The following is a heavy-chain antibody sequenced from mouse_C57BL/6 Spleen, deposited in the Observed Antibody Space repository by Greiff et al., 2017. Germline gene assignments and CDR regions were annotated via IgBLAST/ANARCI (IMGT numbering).Heavy chain of an antibody. J-gene: IGHJ1*03. CDR1: GYAFSSSW. V-gene: IGHV1-82*01. CDR2: IYPGDGDT. CDR3: ARDTPRGYFDV. Sequence: VQLQQSGPELVKPGASVKISCKASGYAFSSSWMNWVKQRPGKGLEWIGRIYPGDGDTNYNGKFKGKATLTADKSSSAAYMQLSSLTSEDSAVYFCARDTPRGYFDVWGTGTTVTVSS.